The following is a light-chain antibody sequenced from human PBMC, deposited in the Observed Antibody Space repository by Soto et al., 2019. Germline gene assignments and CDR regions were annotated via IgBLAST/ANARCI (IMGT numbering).Light chain of an antibody. J-gene: IGKJ5*01. CDR2: GAS. Sequence: VVTPNPDTLVVSILGIGPINCKSVHSILYSSNNKNYLAWYQQRSGQAPRLLIYGASTRASGIPDRFSGSGSGTDFTLTISRLETEDFAVYYCQQYGSSITFGQGTRLEIK. V-gene: IGKV4-1*01. CDR3: QQYGSSIT. CDR1: HSILYSSNNKNY.